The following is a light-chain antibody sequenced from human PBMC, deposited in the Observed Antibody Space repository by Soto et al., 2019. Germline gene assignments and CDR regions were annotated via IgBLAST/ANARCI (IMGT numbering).Light chain of an antibody. CDR3: SSYAGSRNFVYV. J-gene: IGLJ1*01. V-gene: IGLV2-8*01. Sequence: QSALTQPPSASGSPGQSVTISCTGTSSDVGGYNYVSWYQQHPGKAPKLMIYEVSKRPSGVPDRFSGSKSGNTASLTVSGLQAEDEADYYCSSYAGSRNFVYVFGTGTKVTVL. CDR2: EVS. CDR1: SSDVGGYNY.